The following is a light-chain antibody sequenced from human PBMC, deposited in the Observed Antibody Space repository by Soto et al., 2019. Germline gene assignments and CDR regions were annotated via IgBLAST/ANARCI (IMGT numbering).Light chain of an antibody. CDR1: QSLVHIDGNTY. Sequence: DIVLTQTRLSSPVTLGQPASISCRSSQSLVHIDGNTYFNWLQQRPGQPPSLLIYKISNRFPGVPDRFSGSGAGIDFTLKISRVEAEDVGVYYCMQATQSYTFGQGTRLEIK. CDR2: KIS. J-gene: IGKJ2*01. V-gene: IGKV2-24*01. CDR3: MQATQSYT.